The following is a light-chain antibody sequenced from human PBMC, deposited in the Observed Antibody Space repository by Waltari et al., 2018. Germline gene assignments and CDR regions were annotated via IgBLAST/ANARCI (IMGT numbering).Light chain of an antibody. J-gene: IGKJ4*01. CDR3: QQYNNWSL. CDR1: QSVGSN. Sequence: EIVMTQSPATLSVSPGESATLSCRASQSVGSNLAWYQQKPGQAPRLLIYGASTRATGIPARFSGSGSGTEFTLIISSLQSEDFAVYYCQQYNNWSLFGGGTKVEIK. V-gene: IGKV3-15*01. CDR2: GAS.